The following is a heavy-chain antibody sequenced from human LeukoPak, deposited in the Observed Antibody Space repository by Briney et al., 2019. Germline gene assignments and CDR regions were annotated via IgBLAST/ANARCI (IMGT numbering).Heavy chain of an antibody. J-gene: IGHJ4*02. CDR1: GYTFTNYY. D-gene: IGHD6-6*01. CDR2: INPSGGST. Sequence: ASVKVSRKASGYTFTNYYMHWVRQAPGQGLEWMGIINPSGGSTTYAQKFQGRVTMTRDTSTSTVYMELSSLRSEDTAVYYCASPGKGARPRSIPIASQLDYWGQGTLVTVSS. V-gene: IGHV1-46*01. CDR3: ASPGKGARPRSIPIASQLDY.